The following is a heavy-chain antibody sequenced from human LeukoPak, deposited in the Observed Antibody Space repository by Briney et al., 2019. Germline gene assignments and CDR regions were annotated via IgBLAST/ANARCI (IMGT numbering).Heavy chain of an antibody. CDR3: ATADWESFYFDS. J-gene: IGHJ4*02. CDR1: GVSISSAIYH. Sequence: PSETLSLTCSVSGVSISSAIYHWGWVRQHPGKGLEWIGFTSYSEGTYYNPSLMSRITISVDRSQNQFSLKMRDVTAADTAVYFCATADWESFYFDSWGQGALVAVSS. V-gene: IGHV4-31*03. CDR2: TSYSEGT. D-gene: IGHD1-26*01.